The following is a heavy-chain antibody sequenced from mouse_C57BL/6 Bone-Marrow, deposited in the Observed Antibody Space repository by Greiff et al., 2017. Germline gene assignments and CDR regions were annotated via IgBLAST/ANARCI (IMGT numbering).Heavy chain of an antibody. Sequence: EVKVVESGEGLVKPGGSLKLSCAASGFTFSSYAMSWVRQTPEKRLEWVAYISSGGDYIYYADTVKGRFTLSRDNARNTLYLQMSSLKSEDTAMYYCTRAYGSSGFAYWGQGTLVTVSA. J-gene: IGHJ3*01. CDR3: TRAYGSSGFAY. D-gene: IGHD1-1*01. CDR1: GFTFSSYA. CDR2: ISSGGDYI. V-gene: IGHV5-9-1*02.